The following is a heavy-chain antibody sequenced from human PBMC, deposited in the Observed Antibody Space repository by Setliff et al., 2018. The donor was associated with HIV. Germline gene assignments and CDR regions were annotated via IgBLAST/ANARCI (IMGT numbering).Heavy chain of an antibody. CDR2: VSSRGDT. CDR1: DSGTYY. CDR3: ARERIACHFDY. D-gene: IGHD3-3*02. V-gene: IGHV4-4*07. J-gene: IGHJ4*02. Sequence: SETLSLTCTVSDSGTYYWSWIRQPAGKGLEWIGRVSSRGDTNYNPSLKSRVTISVDTSKNQFSLKMSSVTAADTAVYYCARERIACHFDYWGQGTLVTVSS.